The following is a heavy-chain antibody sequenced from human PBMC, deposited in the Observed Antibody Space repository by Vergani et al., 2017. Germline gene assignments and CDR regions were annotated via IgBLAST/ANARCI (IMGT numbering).Heavy chain of an antibody. CDR1: GFTFSSYA. CDR2: ISSNGGST. J-gene: IGHJ4*02. D-gene: IGHD6-19*01. CDR3: ARVSYGSGHADQ. Sequence: EVQLVESGGGLVQPGGSLRLSCSASGFTFSSYAMHWVRQAPGKGLEYVSAISSNGGSTYYADSVKGRFTISRDNSKNTLYLQMSSLRAEDTAVYYCARVSYGSGHADQWGQGTLVTVSS. V-gene: IGHV3-64D*06.